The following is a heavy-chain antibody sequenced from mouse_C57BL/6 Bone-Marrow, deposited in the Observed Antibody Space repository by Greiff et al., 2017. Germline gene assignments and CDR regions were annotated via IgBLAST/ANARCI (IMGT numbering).Heavy chain of an antibody. D-gene: IGHD2-3*01. CDR2: ISDGGSYT. V-gene: IGHV5-4*01. J-gene: IGHJ3*01. CDR3: ARDRAYDGPWFAD. Sequence: EVQVVESGGGLVKPGGSLKLSCAASGFTFSSYAMSWVRQTPEKRLEWVATISDGGSYTYYPDNVKGRFTISRDNAKNNLYLQMSHLKSEDTAMYYCARDRAYDGPWFADWGKGTLVTVSA. CDR1: GFTFSSYA.